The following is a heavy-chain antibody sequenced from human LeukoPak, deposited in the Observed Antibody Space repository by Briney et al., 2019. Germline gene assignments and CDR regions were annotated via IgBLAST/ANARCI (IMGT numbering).Heavy chain of an antibody. CDR3: AKLEVYCTGGSCYSGFDY. J-gene: IGHJ4*02. CDR2: IRYDGSNK. Sequence: GGSLRLSCAASGVTFSSYGMHWVRQAPGKGLEWVAFIRYDGSNKYYADSVKGRFTISRDNSKNTLYLQMNSLRAEDTAVYYCAKLEVYCTGGSCYSGFDYWGQGTLVTVSS. V-gene: IGHV3-30*02. CDR1: GVTFSSYG. D-gene: IGHD2-15*01.